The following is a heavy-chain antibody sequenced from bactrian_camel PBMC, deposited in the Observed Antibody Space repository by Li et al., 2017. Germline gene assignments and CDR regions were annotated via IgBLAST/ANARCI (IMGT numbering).Heavy chain of an antibody. CDR1: EFTFTRN. J-gene: IGHJ4*01. Sequence: HVQLVESGGGLVQPGGSLRLSCAASEFTFTRNMHWVRQAPVKGLEWVSHINPGSDIIGYSDSMRGRFTISRDNAKNTVYLQMNSLKSEDTALYYCATVEEAWSWGSYAYNYWGQGTQVTVS. V-gene: IGHV3S1*01. CDR3: ATVEEAWSWGSYAYNY. D-gene: IGHD1*01. CDR2: INPGSDII.